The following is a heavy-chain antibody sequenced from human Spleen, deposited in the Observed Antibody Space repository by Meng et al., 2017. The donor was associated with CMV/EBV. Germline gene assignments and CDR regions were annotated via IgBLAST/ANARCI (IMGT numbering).Heavy chain of an antibody. CDR3: ARGPGITGSTGWLDP. Sequence: GGSITSIDHYWSWNRQPPGKGLEWIAYIYYTGRTYYNPSLKSRVTISVDTSKNQLSLNLRSVTAADTAVYFCARGPGITGSTGWLDPWGQGTLVTVSS. CDR1: GGSITSIDHY. CDR2: IYYTGRT. J-gene: IGHJ5*02. D-gene: IGHD1-7*01. V-gene: IGHV4-30-4*08.